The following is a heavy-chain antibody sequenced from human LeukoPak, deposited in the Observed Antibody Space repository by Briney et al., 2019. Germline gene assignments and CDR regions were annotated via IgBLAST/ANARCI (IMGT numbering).Heavy chain of an antibody. D-gene: IGHD6-6*01. CDR2: IFYSGST. Sequence: SETLSLTCTVSGASISTYYWSWTRQPPVQGLEWIGCIFYSGSTNSGNTNYNPSLKSRVTISVDTSKNQFSLKLSSVTAADTAVYYCARHSTIEPRPDYWGQGTLVTVSS. CDR1: GASISTYY. V-gene: IGHV4-59*08. J-gene: IGHJ4*02. CDR3: ARHSTIEPRPDY.